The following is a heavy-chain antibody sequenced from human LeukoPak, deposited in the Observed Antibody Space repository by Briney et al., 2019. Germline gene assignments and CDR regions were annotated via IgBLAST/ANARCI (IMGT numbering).Heavy chain of an antibody. Sequence: SQTLSLTCTVSGGSISSGSYYWSWIRQPAGKGLEWIGRIYTSGSTNYNPSLKSRVTISVDTSKNQFSLKLSSVTAADTAVYYCARVRSERFLEWLTPFDAFDIWGQGTMVTVSS. CDR3: ARVRSERFLEWLTPFDAFDI. V-gene: IGHV4-61*02. CDR1: GGSISSGSYY. CDR2: IYTSGST. J-gene: IGHJ3*02. D-gene: IGHD3-3*01.